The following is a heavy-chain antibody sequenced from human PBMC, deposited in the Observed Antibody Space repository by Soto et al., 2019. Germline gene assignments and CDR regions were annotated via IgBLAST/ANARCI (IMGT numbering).Heavy chain of an antibody. J-gene: IGHJ6*02. CDR3: AKGDNRNYYYYGMDV. Sequence: GGSLRLSCAASGFTFSSYAMHWVRQAPGKGLEWVAVISGSGGSTYYADSVKGRFTISRDNSKNTLYLQMNSLRAEDTAVYYCAKGDNRNYYYYGMDVWGQGTTVTAP. CDR2: ISGSGGST. CDR1: GFTFSSYA. V-gene: IGHV3-23*01. D-gene: IGHD1-20*01.